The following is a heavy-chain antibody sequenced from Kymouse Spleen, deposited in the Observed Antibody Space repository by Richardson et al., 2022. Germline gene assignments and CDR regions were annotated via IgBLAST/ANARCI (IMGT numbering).Heavy chain of an antibody. CDR3: ARGLVGASFDY. D-gene: IGHD1-26*01. J-gene: IGHJ4*02. CDR1: GFTFSSYD. CDR2: IGTAGDT. Sequence: EVQLVESGGGLVQPGGSLRLSCAASGFTFSSYDMHWVRQATGKGLEWVSAIGTAGDTYYPGSVKGRFTISRENAKNSLYLQMNSLRAGDTAVYYCARGLVGASFDYWGQGTLVTVSS. V-gene: IGHV3-13*01.